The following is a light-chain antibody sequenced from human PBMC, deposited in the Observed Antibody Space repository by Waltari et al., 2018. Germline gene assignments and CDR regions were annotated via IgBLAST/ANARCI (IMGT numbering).Light chain of an antibody. Sequence: EIVLTQSPGTLSLSPGERATLSCRASQSVSSSYLAWYQQKPGQTPRLLSYGASTRATAISDRFSGSGSGTDFTLTITRLEPEECAVYYCQQYGSFFGPGTRVDIK. V-gene: IGKV3-20*01. J-gene: IGKJ3*01. CDR3: QQYGSF. CDR1: QSVSSSY. CDR2: GAS.